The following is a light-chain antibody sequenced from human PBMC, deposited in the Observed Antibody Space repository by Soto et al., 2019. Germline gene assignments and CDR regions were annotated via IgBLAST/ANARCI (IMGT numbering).Light chain of an antibody. Sequence: EIVLTQSPGTLSLSPGERATISCRTSQSVNSNYLAWYQQLPGQAPRLLIYAASSRATGIPDRFSGSGSGTDFTLTISRLEPEDFAVYYCQQYGGSPRTFGQGTKVEIK. J-gene: IGKJ1*01. CDR1: QSVNSNY. V-gene: IGKV3-20*01. CDR2: AAS. CDR3: QQYGGSPRT.